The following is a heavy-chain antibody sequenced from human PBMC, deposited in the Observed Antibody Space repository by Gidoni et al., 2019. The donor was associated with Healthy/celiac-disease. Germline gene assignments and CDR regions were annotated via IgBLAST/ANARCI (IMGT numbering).Heavy chain of an antibody. CDR3: ARGDYYDSSGYFDY. D-gene: IGHD3-22*01. Sequence: EVQLVESGGGLVQPGGYLRLSCAASGFTFSSYWMSWVRQAPGKGLEWVANIKQDGSEKYYVDSVKGRFTISRDNAKNSLYLQMNSLRAEDTAVYYCARGDYYDSSGYFDYWGQGTLVTVSS. J-gene: IGHJ4*02. CDR2: IKQDGSEK. V-gene: IGHV3-7*01. CDR1: GFTFSSYW.